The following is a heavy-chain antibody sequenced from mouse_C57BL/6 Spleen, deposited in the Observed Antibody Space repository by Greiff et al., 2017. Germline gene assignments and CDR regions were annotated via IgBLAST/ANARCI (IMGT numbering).Heavy chain of an antibody. D-gene: IGHD1-1*01. CDR1: GYTFTSYG. V-gene: IGHV1-81*01. J-gene: IGHJ2*01. CDR2: IYPRSGNT. CDR3: AREESTTVAPYYFDG. Sequence: QVQLQQSGAELARPGASVKLSCKASGYTFTSYGISWVKQRTGQGLEWIGEIYPRSGNTYYNEKFKGKATLTADKASSTAYMELRSLTSEDSAVYFCAREESTTVAPYYFDGWGQGTTLTVSS.